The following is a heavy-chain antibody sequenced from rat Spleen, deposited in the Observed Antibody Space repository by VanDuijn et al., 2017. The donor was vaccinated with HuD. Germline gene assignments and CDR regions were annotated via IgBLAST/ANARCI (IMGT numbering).Heavy chain of an antibody. Sequence: EVQLVESGGGLVQPGRSLKLSCAASGFTFSNYYMAWVRQAPTKGLEWVASINTGGGNTYYRDSVKGRFTISRDNAKSTLYLQMDSLRSEDTATYYCARRTIAAIFRYFDFWGPGTMVTVSS. CDR2: INTGGGNT. CDR1: GFTFSNYY. J-gene: IGHJ1*01. V-gene: IGHV5-25*01. D-gene: IGHD1-2*01. CDR3: ARRTIAAIFRYFDF.